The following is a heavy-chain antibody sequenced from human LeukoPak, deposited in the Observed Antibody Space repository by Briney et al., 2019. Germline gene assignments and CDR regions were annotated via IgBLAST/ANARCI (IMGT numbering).Heavy chain of an antibody. CDR1: GGTFSSYA. V-gene: IGHV1-69*04. D-gene: IGHD5-18*01. CDR2: IIPIFGIA. CDR3: ARGYTAMVSSLLDY. Sequence: GSSVKVSCKASGGTFSSYAISWVRQAPGQGLEWMGRIIPIFGIANYAQKFQGRVTITADKSTSTAYMELSSLRSEDTAVYYCARGYTAMVSSLLDYWGQGTLVTVSS. J-gene: IGHJ4*02.